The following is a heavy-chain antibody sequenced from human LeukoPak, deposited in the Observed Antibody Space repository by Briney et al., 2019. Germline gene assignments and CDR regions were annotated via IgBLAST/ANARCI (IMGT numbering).Heavy chain of an antibody. CDR3: ARSITIFGVVTLPYYYCGMDV. J-gene: IGHJ6*02. Sequence: GGSLRLSCAASGFTVSSNYMSWVRQAPGKGLEWVSVIYSGGSTYYADSVKGRFTISRDNSKNTLYLQMNSLRAEDTAVYYCARSITIFGVVTLPYYYCGMDVWGQGTTVTVSS. CDR1: GFTVSSNY. D-gene: IGHD3-3*01. V-gene: IGHV3-53*01. CDR2: IYSGGST.